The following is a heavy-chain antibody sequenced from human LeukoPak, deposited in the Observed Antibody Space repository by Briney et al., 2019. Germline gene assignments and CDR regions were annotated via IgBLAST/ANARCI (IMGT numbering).Heavy chain of an antibody. V-gene: IGHV1-58*02. CDR3: AASRGLLWFGGLDY. CDR2: IVVGSGNT. J-gene: IGHJ4*02. D-gene: IGHD3-10*01. CDR1: GFTFTSSA. Sequence: SVKVSCKASGFTFTSSAMQWVRQARGQRLEWIGWIVVGSGNTNYAQKFQERVTITRDMSTSTAYMELSSLRSEDTAVYYCAASRGLLWFGGLDYWGQGTLVTVSS.